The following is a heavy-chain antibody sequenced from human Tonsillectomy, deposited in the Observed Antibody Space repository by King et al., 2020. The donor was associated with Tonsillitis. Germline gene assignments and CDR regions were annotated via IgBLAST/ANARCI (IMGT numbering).Heavy chain of an antibody. CDR2: ISYDGSNK. Sequence: VQLVESGGGVVQPGRSLRLSCAASGFTFSRYGMHWVRQAPGKGLEWVAVISYDGSNKYYVDSVKGRFTISRDNSKNTVYLQVNSLRAEDTAVYYCARDPEIYCFDYWGHGTLVTVSS. CDR1: GFTFSRYG. V-gene: IGHV3-33*05. CDR3: ARDPEIYCFDY. J-gene: IGHJ4*01. D-gene: IGHD1-14*01.